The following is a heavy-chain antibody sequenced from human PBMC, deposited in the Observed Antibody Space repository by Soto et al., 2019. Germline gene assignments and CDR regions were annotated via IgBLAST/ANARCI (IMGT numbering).Heavy chain of an antibody. J-gene: IGHJ4*02. D-gene: IGHD6-19*01. V-gene: IGHV3-33*01. Sequence: GGSLRLSCAASGFTFSNHGMHWVRQAPGKGLEWVTVIRYDGTNTFYADSVKGRFTISRDISENTVFLQMNSLRAEDTAVYYCGRECSSGRRDRIDNWGQGTLVTVSS. CDR2: IRYDGTNT. CDR1: GFTFSNHG. CDR3: GRECSSGRRDRIDN.